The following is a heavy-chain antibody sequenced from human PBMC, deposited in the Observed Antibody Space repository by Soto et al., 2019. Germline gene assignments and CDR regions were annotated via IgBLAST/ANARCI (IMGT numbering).Heavy chain of an antibody. J-gene: IGHJ4*02. CDR1: GFTFSDYY. Sequence: GGSLRLSCAASGFTFSDYYMSWIRQAPGKGLEWVPYISSSSSYTNYADSVKGRFTISRDNAKNSLYLQMNSLRAEDTAVYYCARDSGAGTPLDYWGQGTLVTVSS. CDR3: ARDSGAGTPLDY. CDR2: ISSSSSYT. V-gene: IGHV3-11*06. D-gene: IGHD3-10*01.